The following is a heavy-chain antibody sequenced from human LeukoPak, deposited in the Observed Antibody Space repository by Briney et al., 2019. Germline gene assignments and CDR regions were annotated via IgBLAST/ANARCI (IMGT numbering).Heavy chain of an antibody. V-gene: IGHV3-23*01. Sequence: GGSLRLSCAASGFTFSSYAMSWVCQAPGKGLEWVSAISSSGDTYYADSVRGRFTISRDNSKNTLYLQIDSLRAEDTAMYSCAKDAVGGTAYYFDYWGQGTLVTVSS. J-gene: IGHJ4*02. CDR2: ISSSGDT. CDR3: AKDAVGGTAYYFDY. CDR1: GFTFSSYA. D-gene: IGHD1-26*01.